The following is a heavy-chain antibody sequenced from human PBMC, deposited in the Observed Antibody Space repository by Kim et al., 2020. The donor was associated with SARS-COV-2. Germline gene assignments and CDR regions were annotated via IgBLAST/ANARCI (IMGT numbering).Heavy chain of an antibody. J-gene: IGHJ6*02. D-gene: IGHD3-16*01. CDR1: EFTFSNYW. CDR2: IDQDGNEQ. CDR3: ARELRAASGGNRASYYYGMDV. Sequence: GGSLRLSCVASEFTFSNYWMSWVRQAPGKGLEWVANIDQDGNEQYYVESLKGRFTVSRDNAKNSLFLYMNSLRGEDTATYYCARELRAASGGNRASYYYGMDVWGRWTAVTVSS. V-gene: IGHV3-7*01.